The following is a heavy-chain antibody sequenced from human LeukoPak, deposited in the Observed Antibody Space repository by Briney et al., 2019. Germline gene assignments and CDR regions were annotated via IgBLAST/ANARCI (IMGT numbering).Heavy chain of an antibody. D-gene: IGHD5-18*01. V-gene: IGHV1-2*02. Sequence: ASVTVSCKASGYTFTGYYMHWVRQARGQGLEWVGWINPNSGGTNYAHKFQGRVTMTRDTSISTANMELSSLRSDDTAVYYCARAGEEQLWPFDYWGQGTLVTVSS. CDR1: GYTFTGYY. J-gene: IGHJ4*02. CDR3: ARAGEEQLWPFDY. CDR2: INPNSGGT.